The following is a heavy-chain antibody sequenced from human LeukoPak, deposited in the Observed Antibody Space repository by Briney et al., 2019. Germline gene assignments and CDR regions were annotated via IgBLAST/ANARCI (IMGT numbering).Heavy chain of an antibody. CDR1: GGSFSGYY. J-gene: IGHJ4*02. CDR2: INHSGST. Sequence: SETLSLTCAVYGGSFSGYYWSWIRQPPGKGLEWIGEINHSGSTNHNPSLKSRVTISVDTSKNQFSLKLSSVTAADTAVYYCARRANYFDSWGQGTLVTVSS. CDR3: ARRANYFDS. V-gene: IGHV4-34*01.